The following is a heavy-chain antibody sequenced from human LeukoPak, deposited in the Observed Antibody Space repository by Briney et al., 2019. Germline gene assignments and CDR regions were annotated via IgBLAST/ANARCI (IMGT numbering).Heavy chain of an antibody. CDR1: GGSFSGYY. D-gene: IGHD6-6*01. Sequence: PSETLSLTCAVYGGSFSGYYWSWIRQPPGKGLEWIGEINHSGSTNYNPSLKSRVTISVDTSKNQFSLKLSSVTAADTAVYYCARAGLYSRSSWFDPWGQGTLVTVSS. CDR2: INHSGST. J-gene: IGHJ5*02. V-gene: IGHV4-34*01. CDR3: ARAGLYSRSSWFDP.